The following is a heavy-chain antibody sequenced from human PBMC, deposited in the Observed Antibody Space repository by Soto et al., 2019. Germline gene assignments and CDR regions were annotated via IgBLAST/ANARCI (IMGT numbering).Heavy chain of an antibody. CDR3: AKGRGSSWTIDY. D-gene: IGHD6-13*01. CDR1: GFNFRSYA. Sequence: DVELSECGGGLVQPGGSRRLSCAASGFNFRSYAMSWVRRAPGKGLEWGSAISGSGGTSYFADSVRGRFTISRDTSKNTLYLQLSSLRVEDTAEYFCAKGRGSSWTIDYWGHGTLVTVSS. J-gene: IGHJ4*01. CDR2: ISGSGGTS. V-gene: IGHV3-23*01.